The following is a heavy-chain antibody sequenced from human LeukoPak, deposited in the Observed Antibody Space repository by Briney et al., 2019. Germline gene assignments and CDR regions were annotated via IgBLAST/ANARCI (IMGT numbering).Heavy chain of an antibody. J-gene: IGHJ4*02. D-gene: IGHD4-11*01. CDR3: AKDIARWSHTVTTLFDY. Sequence: GGSLRLSCAASGFTFDDYAMHWVRQAPGKGLEWVSGITWNSGSIGYADSVKGRFTISRDNAESSLYLQMNSLRAEDTALYYCAKDIARWSHTVTTLFDYWGQGTLVTVSS. V-gene: IGHV3-9*01. CDR2: ITWNSGSI. CDR1: GFTFDDYA.